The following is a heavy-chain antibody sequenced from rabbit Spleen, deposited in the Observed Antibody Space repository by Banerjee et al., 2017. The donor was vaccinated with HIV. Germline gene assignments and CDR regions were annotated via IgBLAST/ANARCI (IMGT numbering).Heavy chain of an antibody. Sequence: QSLEESGGDLVKPGASLTLTCTASGFSFSSRYYICWVRQAPGKGLEWIACINIFTGKSVYASWAKGRFSMSRTSSTTVTLQMTSLTAADTATYLCARDLVAVIGWNFSLWGPGTLVTVS. CDR2: INIFTGKS. J-gene: IGHJ4*01. CDR1: GFSFSSRYY. CDR3: ARDLVAVIGWNFSL. V-gene: IGHV1S40*01. D-gene: IGHD1-1*01.